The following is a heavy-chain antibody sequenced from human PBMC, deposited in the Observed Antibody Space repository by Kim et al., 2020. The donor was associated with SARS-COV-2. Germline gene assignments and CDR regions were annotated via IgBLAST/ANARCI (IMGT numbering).Heavy chain of an antibody. Sequence: GGSLRLSCAASGFTFSSYGMHWVRQAPGKGLEWVAVIWYDGSNKYYADSVKGRFTISRDNSKNTLYLQMNSLRAEDTAVYYCARGEYCGGDCYYYGMDVWGQGTTVTVSS. V-gene: IGHV3-33*01. CDR3: ARGEYCGGDCYYYGMDV. J-gene: IGHJ6*02. D-gene: IGHD2-21*01. CDR1: GFTFSSYG. CDR2: IWYDGSNK.